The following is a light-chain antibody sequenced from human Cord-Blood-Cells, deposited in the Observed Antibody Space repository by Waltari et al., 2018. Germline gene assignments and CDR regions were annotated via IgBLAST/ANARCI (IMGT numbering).Light chain of an antibody. CDR1: KLGDKY. V-gene: IGLV3-1*01. CDR3: QAWDSSYV. CDR2: QDS. J-gene: IGLJ1*01. Sequence: SYELTQPPSVSVSPGQTASITCSGDKLGDKYACWYQQKPGQSPGLVIYQDSKRPSGIPERFSGSNSGNTATLTISGTQAMDEADYYCQAWDSSYVFGTGTKVTVL.